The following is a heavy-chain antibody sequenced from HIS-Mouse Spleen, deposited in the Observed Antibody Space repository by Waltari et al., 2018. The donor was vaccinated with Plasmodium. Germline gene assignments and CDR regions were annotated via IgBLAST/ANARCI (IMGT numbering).Heavy chain of an antibody. J-gene: IGHJ2*01. Sequence: EVQLVESGGGLVKPGGSLRLSCAASGFTFSSYSLNWVRQAPGKGLELVSSISSNSIYIYYADSVKGRFTISRYNAKNSLYLQMNSLRAEDTAVYYCAREDILTGYYNDYWYFDLWGRGTLVTVSS. V-gene: IGHV3-21*01. D-gene: IGHD3-9*01. CDR3: AREDILTGYYNDYWYFDL. CDR1: GFTFSSYS. CDR2: ISSNSIYI.